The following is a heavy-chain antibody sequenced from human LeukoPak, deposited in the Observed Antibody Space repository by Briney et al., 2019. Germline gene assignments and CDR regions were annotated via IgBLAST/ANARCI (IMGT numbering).Heavy chain of an antibody. CDR2: IYYNGNT. D-gene: IGHD1-26*01. Sequence: SETLSLTCTVSGGPISGSIYYWGWIRQPPGKGLEWIGSIYYNGNTHYNPSLKSRVTISVDTSKNQSSLKLSSVTAADGGVYYCARHGSGSYYNFFDYWGQGTLVTVSS. CDR1: GGPISGSIYY. V-gene: IGHV4-39*01. CDR3: ARHGSGSYYNFFDY. J-gene: IGHJ4*02.